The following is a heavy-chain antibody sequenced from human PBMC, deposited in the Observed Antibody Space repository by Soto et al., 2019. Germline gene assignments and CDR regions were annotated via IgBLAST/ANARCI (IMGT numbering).Heavy chain of an antibody. V-gene: IGHV3-15*01. Sequence: PGGSLRLSCAASGFTFSNAWMSWVRQAPGKGLEWVGRIKSKTDGGTTDYAAPVKGRFTISRDDSKNTLYLQMNSLKTGDTAVYYCTTEKRDDFWSGYSLNWFDPWGQGTLVTVSS. CDR3: TTEKRDDFWSGYSLNWFDP. D-gene: IGHD3-3*01. CDR2: IKSKTDGGTT. CDR1: GFTFSNAW. J-gene: IGHJ5*02.